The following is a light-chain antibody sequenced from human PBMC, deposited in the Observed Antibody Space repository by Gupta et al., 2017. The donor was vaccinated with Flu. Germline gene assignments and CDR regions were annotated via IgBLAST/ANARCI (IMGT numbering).Light chain of an antibody. Sequence: QKVTISCSGSNSNIGNNCVSWYQLLPGTAPKLLSVANNKRPSGIPDRGAGSKSGTSATLSISGLQTGDEAYYDCATWDYNLRWVFGGGTKLTVL. V-gene: IGLV1-51*01. J-gene: IGLJ3*02. CDR3: ATWDYNLRWV. CDR1: NSNIGNNC. CDR2: ANN.